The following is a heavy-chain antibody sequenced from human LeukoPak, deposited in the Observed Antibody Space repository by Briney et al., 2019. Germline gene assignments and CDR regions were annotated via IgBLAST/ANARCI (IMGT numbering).Heavy chain of an antibody. D-gene: IGHD2-8*01. CDR2: IWYDGSNK. CDR1: GFTFSSYG. J-gene: IGHJ6*02. Sequence: PGRSLRLSCAASGFTFSSYGMHWVRQAPGKGLEWVAVIWYDGSNKYYADSVKGRFTISRDNSKNTLYLQMNSLRAEDTAVYYCAKVSLYGASRRHYYGMDVWGQGTTVTVSS. V-gene: IGHV3-33*06. CDR3: AKVSLYGASRRHYYGMDV.